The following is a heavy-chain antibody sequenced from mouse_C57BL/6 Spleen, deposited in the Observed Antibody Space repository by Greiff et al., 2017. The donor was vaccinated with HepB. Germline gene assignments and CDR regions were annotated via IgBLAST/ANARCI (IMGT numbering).Heavy chain of an antibody. CDR3: AKGAGKSFDY. CDR1: GFSLTSYG. D-gene: IGHD3-3*01. V-gene: IGHV2-5*01. CDR2: IWRGGST. Sequence: QVQLQQSGPGLVQPSQSLSITCTVSGFSLTSYGVHWVRQSPGKGLEWLGVIWRGGSTDYNAAFKSRLSITKDNSKSQVFFKMNSLQADDTAIYYCAKGAGKSFDYWGQGTTLTVSS. J-gene: IGHJ2*01.